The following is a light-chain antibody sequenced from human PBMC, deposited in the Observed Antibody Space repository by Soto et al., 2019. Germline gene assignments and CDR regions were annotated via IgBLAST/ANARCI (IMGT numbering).Light chain of an antibody. CDR3: SSYTGSSTLYA. Sequence: QSVLTQPASVSGSPGQSITISCTGTSSDVGTYNYVSWYQQHPGKAPKVMIYEVTYRPSGVSNRFSGSKSGNTASLTISGLQAEDEAEYYCSSYTGSSTLYAFGNGTKVTVL. J-gene: IGLJ1*01. CDR1: SSDVGTYNY. CDR2: EVT. V-gene: IGLV2-14*01.